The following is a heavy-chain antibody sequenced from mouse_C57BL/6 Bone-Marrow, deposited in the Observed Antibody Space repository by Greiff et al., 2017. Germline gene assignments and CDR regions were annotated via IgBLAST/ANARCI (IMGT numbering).Heavy chain of an antibody. CDR2: INPNNGGT. CDR3: ARTGDYDLAMDY. D-gene: IGHD2-4*01. V-gene: IGHV1-26*01. Sequence: EVQLQQSGPELVKPGASVKISCKASGYTFTDYYMNWVKQSHGKSLEWIGDINPNNGGTSYNQKFKGKATLTVDKSSSTAYMELRSLTSEDSAVYYCARTGDYDLAMDYWGQGTSGTVSS. CDR1: GYTFTDYY. J-gene: IGHJ4*01.